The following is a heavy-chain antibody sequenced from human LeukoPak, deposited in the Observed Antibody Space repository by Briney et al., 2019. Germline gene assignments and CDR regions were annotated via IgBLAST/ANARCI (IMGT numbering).Heavy chain of an antibody. CDR3: ARGQQWLVWDFDY. V-gene: IGHV3-23*01. CDR1: GFTFSSYA. D-gene: IGHD6-19*01. Sequence: PGGSLRLSCAASGFTFSSYAMSWVRQAPGKGLEWVSAISGSGGSTYYADSVKGRFTISRDNAKNSLYLQMNSLRAEDTAVYYCARGQQWLVWDFDYWGQGTLVTVSS. CDR2: ISGSGGST. J-gene: IGHJ4*02.